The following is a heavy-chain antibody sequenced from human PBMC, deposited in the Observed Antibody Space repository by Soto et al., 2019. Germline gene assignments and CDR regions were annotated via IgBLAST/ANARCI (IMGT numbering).Heavy chain of an antibody. V-gene: IGHV4-30-4*01. CDR2: IYYSGTT. Sequence: QVQVQESGPGLVKPSQTLSLTCSVSGGSINSDDHYWTWIRKHPGKGLEWIGSIYYSGTTNYNPSLKSRITVSIDTSKNQFSLNLTSVTASYTDLYCCARQRRGGYWFAPWGEGPPVTVAS. J-gene: IGHJ5*02. CDR3: ARQRRGGYWFAP. CDR1: GGSINSDDHY.